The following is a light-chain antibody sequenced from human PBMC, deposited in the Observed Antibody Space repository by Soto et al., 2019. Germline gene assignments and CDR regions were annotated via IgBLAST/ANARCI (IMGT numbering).Light chain of an antibody. CDR2: EGS. J-gene: IGLJ3*02. CDR3: CSFAGSSIWV. V-gene: IGLV2-23*01. CDR1: SSDIGSYDL. Sequence: QSSLTQPASVSGSPGQSMTISCTGTSSDIGSYDLVSWYQHHPGKAPKLLIYEGSKRPSGVSNRFSGSKSGNTASLTISGLQAEDEADYYCCSFAGSSIWVFGGGTKLTVL.